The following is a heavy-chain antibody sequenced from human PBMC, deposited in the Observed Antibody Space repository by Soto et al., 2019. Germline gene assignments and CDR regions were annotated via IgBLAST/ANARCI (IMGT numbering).Heavy chain of an antibody. CDR1: GGTFSSYA. CDR2: IIPIFGTA. V-gene: IGHV1-69*13. J-gene: IGHJ6*02. Sequence: SVKVSCKASGGTFSSYAISWVRQAPGQGLEWMGGIIPIFGTANYAQKFRGRVTITADESTSTAYMELSSLRSEDTAVYYCASSPCMTRSSTSCYRSSCIDVWGQGTTVTVSS. D-gene: IGHD2-2*01. CDR3: ASSPCMTRSSTSCYRSSCIDV.